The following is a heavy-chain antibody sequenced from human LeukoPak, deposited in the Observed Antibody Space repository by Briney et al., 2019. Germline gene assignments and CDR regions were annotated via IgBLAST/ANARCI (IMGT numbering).Heavy chain of an antibody. CDR2: IYPGDSDT. CDR3: ARLQGVRTQPRFDY. J-gene: IGHJ4*02. Sequence: GESLKIPRKGSGYSFTSYWIGWVRQMPGKGLEWMGVIYPGDSDTRYSPSFQGQVTIAADKSLSTAYLQWSSLKASDTAMYYCARLQGVRTQPRFDYWGQGTLVTVSS. D-gene: IGHD1-1*01. CDR1: GYSFTSYW. V-gene: IGHV5-51*01.